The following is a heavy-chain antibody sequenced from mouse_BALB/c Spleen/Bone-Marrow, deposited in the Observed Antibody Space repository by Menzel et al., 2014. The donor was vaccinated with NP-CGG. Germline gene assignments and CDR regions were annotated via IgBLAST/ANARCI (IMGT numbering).Heavy chain of an antibody. D-gene: IGHD1-2*01. V-gene: IGHV1-80*01. CDR2: IYPGDGDT. CDR3: TRSTASFDY. Sequence: QVQLQQSGAELVRPGSSVKISCKASGYAFSAYWMNWVKQRPGQGLEWIGQIYPGDGDTDYNGKFKGKATLTADKSSSTAYIQLSSLTSEDSAVYFCTRSTASFDYWGQGTPPTVSS. CDR1: GYAFSAYW. J-gene: IGHJ2*01.